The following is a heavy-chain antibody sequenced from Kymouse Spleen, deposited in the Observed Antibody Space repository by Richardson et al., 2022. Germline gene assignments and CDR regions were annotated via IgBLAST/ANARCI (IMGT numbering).Heavy chain of an antibody. J-gene: IGHJ3*02. CDR1: GGSISSYY. D-gene: IGHD6-6*01. Sequence: QVQLQESGPGLVKPSETLSLTCTVSGGSISSYYWSWIRQPPGKGLEWIGYIYYSGSTNYNPSLKSRVTISVDTSKNQFSLKLSSVTAADTAVYYCARKGSIAARADAFDIWGQGTMVTVSS. CDR2: IYYSGST. CDR3: ARKGSIAARADAFDI. V-gene: IGHV4-59*01.